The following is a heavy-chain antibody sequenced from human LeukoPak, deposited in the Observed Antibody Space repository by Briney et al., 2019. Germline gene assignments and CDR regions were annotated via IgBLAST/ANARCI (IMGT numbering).Heavy chain of an antibody. CDR3: AKVQYYDFWSGYWDGEHKYYFDY. D-gene: IGHD3-3*01. CDR2: ISYDGSNK. CDR1: GFTFSSYS. Sequence: GGSLRLSCAASGFTFSSYSMNWVRQAPGKGLEWVAVISYDGSNKYYADSVKGRFTISRDNSKNTLYLQMNSLRAEDTAVYYCAKVQYYDFWSGYWDGEHKYYFDYWGQGTLVTVSS. V-gene: IGHV3-30*18. J-gene: IGHJ4*02.